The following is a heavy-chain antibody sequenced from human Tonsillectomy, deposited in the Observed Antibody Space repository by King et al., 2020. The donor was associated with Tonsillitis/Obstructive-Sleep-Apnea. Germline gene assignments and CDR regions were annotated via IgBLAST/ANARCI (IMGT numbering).Heavy chain of an antibody. V-gene: IGHV4-4*07. CDR2: IYTSGST. CDR1: GGSISSYY. J-gene: IGHJ4*02. D-gene: IGHD3-3*01. CDR3: ARSPRQVGRITIFGVASYYFDY. Sequence: VQLQESGPGLVKPSETLSLTCTVSGGSISSYYWSWIRQPAGKGLEWIGRIYTSGSTNYNPSLKSRVTMSVDTSKNQFSLKLSSVTAADTAVYYCARSPRQVGRITIFGVASYYFDYWGQGTLVTVSS.